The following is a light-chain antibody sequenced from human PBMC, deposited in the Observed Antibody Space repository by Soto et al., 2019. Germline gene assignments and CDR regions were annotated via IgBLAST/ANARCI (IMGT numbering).Light chain of an antibody. V-gene: IGLV1-51*01. Sequence: QSALTQPPSVSAAPGQKVTIFCSGSSSNIGKNYVSWYQQLPGTAPKLLIYDNDKRPSGIPDRFSGSKSGTSATLGITGLQTGDEADYYCGTWDSSLSAGVFGGGTKVTVL. CDR1: SSNIGKNY. J-gene: IGLJ2*01. CDR3: GTWDSSLSAGV. CDR2: DND.